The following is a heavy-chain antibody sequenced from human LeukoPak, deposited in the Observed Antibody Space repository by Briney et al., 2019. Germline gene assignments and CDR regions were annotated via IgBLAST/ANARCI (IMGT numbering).Heavy chain of an antibody. CDR1: GYTFTTYG. D-gene: IGHD2-2*01. CDR3: ARELSSTICYDY. Sequence: ASVKLSCTAAGYTFTTYGISWVRQAPGQGLEWMRWISAYNSNTNYAQKFQGRVTMTTDTATSTAYMELRSLRSDDTAVYYCARELSSTICYDYWGQGTLVTVSS. J-gene: IGHJ4*02. V-gene: IGHV1-18*01. CDR2: ISAYNSNT.